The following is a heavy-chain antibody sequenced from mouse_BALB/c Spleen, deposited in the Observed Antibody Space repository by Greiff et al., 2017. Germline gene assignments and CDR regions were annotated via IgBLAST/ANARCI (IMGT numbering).Heavy chain of an antibody. D-gene: IGHD2-2*01. Sequence: EVQGVESGGGLVQPGGSLKLSCAASGFTFSSYGMSWVRQTPDKRLELVATINSNGGSTYYPDSVKGRFTISRDNAKNTLYLQMSSLKSEDTAMYYCARRDGYDEGYAMDYWGQGTSVTVSS. J-gene: IGHJ4*01. CDR3: ARRDGYDEGYAMDY. V-gene: IGHV5-6-3*01. CDR2: INSNGGST. CDR1: GFTFSSYG.